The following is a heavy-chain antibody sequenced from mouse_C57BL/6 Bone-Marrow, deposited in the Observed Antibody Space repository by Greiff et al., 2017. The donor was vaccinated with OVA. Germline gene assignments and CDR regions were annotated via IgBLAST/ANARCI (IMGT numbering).Heavy chain of an antibody. CDR3: ARARLRRGAWFAY. Sequence: EVMLVESGGGLVQPGGSLKLSCAASGFTFSDYGMAWVRQAPRKGPEWVAFISNLAYSIYYADTVTGRFTISRENAKNNLYLEMSSLRSEDTAMYYCARARLRRGAWFAYWGQGTLVTVSA. J-gene: IGHJ3*01. CDR1: GFTFSDYG. V-gene: IGHV5-15*04. D-gene: IGHD2-4*01. CDR2: ISNLAYSI.